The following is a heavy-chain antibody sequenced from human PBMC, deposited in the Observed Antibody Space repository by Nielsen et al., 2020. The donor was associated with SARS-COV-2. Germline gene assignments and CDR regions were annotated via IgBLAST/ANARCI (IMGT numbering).Heavy chain of an antibody. D-gene: IGHD6-13*01. CDR3: ARDPGIAAEGPHY. CDR2: ISSSSSYI. Sequence: GESLKISCAASGFTFSSFSMNWVRQAPGKGLEWVSSISSSSSYIYYADSVKGRFTISRDNAKNSLYLQMNSLRAEDTAVYYCARDPGIAAEGPHYWGQGTLVTVSS. J-gene: IGHJ4*02. CDR1: GFTFSSFS. V-gene: IGHV3-21*01.